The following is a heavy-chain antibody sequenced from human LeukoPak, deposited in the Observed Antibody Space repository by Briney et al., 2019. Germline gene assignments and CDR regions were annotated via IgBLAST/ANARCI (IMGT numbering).Heavy chain of an antibody. V-gene: IGHV4-4*07. CDR3: ARGSWNDY. CDR2: IYTSWNT. Sequence: SETLSLTCTDSGASIRGYYWSWIRQPAGKGLEWIGRIYTSWNTYYHPSLQSRVTMSVDTSKNQFSLKLTSVTAADTAVYYCARGSWNDYWGQGTLVTVSS. J-gene: IGHJ4*02. CDR1: GASIRGYY. D-gene: IGHD6-13*01.